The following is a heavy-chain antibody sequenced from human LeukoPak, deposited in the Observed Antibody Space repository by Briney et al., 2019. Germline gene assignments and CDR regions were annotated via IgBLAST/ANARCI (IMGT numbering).Heavy chain of an antibody. D-gene: IGHD3-10*01. CDR2: ISGSGGST. CDR3: AKAPWFGELSFDY. J-gene: IGHJ4*02. Sequence: GGSLRLSCAASGFTFSSYAMSWVRQAPGKGLEWVSAISGSGGSTYYADSVKGRFTIFRDNSKNTLYLQMNSLRAEDTAVYYCAKAPWFGELSFDYWGQGTLVTVSS. CDR1: GFTFSSYA. V-gene: IGHV3-23*01.